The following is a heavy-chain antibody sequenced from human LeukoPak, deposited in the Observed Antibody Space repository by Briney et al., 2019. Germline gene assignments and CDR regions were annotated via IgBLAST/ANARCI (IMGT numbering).Heavy chain of an antibody. V-gene: IGHV4-39*01. Sequence: SETLSLTCTVSGGSISSSSYYWGWIRQPPGKGLEWIGSIYYSGSTYYNPSLKSRVTISVDTSKNQFSLKLSSVTAADTAVYYCARSRLEWFASDAFDIWGQGTMVAVSS. CDR3: ARSRLEWFASDAFDI. CDR2: IYYSGST. J-gene: IGHJ3*02. D-gene: IGHD3-3*01. CDR1: GGSISSSSYY.